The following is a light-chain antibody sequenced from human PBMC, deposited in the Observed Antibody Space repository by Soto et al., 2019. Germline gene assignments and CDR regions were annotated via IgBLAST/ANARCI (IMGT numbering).Light chain of an antibody. CDR1: QTVGGRY. CDR3: LQYVSSPWT. V-gene: IGKV3-20*01. J-gene: IGKJ1*01. Sequence: EIVLTQSAATLSLSPGERATLSCRASQTVGGRYLAWFQQKPGQTPRVLIYGASTRAAGVPDRFSGSGSGTDFSLPIHRLETEDFAVYYCLQYVSSPWTFGQGTKVEV. CDR2: GAS.